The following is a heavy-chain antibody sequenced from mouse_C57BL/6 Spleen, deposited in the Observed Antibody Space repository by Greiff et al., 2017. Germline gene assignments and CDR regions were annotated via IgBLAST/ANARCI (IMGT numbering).Heavy chain of an antibody. CDR2: IYPGDGAT. J-gene: IGHJ4*01. CDR3: ARGDYYDSSFYYAMDY. CDR1: GYAFSSYW. V-gene: IGHV1-80*01. D-gene: IGHD2-4*01. Sequence: QVQLQQSGAELVKPGASVKISCKASGYAFSSYWMHWVQQRPGKGLEWIGQIYPGDGATNYNGKFKGKATLTANNSSSTSYMQLSILTSENSAYYFCARGDYYDSSFYYAMDYWGQGTSVTVSS.